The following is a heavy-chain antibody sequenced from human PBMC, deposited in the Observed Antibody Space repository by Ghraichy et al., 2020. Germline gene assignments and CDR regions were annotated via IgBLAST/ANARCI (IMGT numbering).Heavy chain of an antibody. CDR2: IIPIVHTT. CDR3: GIGYERYIDN. V-gene: IGHV1-69*06. Sequence: SVKVSCKAYGGTLSSYGISWVRQAPGQGLEWMGGIIPIVHTTDYAQKFQGRVTITADKSTSTAYLALRSLRFEDTAVYFWGIGYERYIDNWGQGTLVTVSS. D-gene: IGHD5-12*01. J-gene: IGHJ4*02. CDR1: GGTLSSYG.